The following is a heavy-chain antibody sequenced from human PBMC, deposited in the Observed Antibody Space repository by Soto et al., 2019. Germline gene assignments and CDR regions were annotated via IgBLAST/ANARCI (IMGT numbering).Heavy chain of an antibody. CDR2: ISSGSDYI. D-gene: IGHD6-6*01. J-gene: IGHJ6*02. CDR3: ARNRIPSSKIHGMDV. CDR1: GLTFTTYS. Sequence: EVQLLESGGGLVEPGGSLRLSCAPSGLTFTTYSMNWVRQAPGKGLEWVSSISSGSDYIYYAESVKGRFTISRDNAKNSLYLQMNSLRADDTAVYYCARNRIPSSKIHGMDVWGQGTTVTVS. V-gene: IGHV3-21*01.